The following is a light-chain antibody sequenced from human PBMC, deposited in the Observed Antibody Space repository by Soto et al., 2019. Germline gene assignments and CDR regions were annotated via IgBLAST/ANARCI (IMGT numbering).Light chain of an antibody. J-gene: IGKJ1*01. Sequence: EIVVTQYPGTLSVSPGERATLSCRASQSVGSIYLAWYQQKPGQAPRLLIHGASNRASGIPDRFSGSGSGTEFTITISRLEAEDFAVYYCLQYGGSPRTFGQGTKV. V-gene: IGKV3-20*01. CDR2: GAS. CDR3: LQYGGSPRT. CDR1: QSVGSIY.